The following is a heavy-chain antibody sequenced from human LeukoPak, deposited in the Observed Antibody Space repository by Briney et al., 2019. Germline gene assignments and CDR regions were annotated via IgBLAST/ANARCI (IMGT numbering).Heavy chain of an antibody. Sequence: GGSLRLSCAASGFTFSSYAMSWVRQAPGKGLDWVSAISGSGGSTYYADSVKGRFTISRDNSKNTLYLQMSSLRAEDTAVYYCARAVLTGERYYYGMDVWGQGTTVTVSS. CDR2: ISGSGGST. CDR3: ARAVLTGERYYYGMDV. J-gene: IGHJ6*02. V-gene: IGHV3-23*01. CDR1: GFTFSSYA. D-gene: IGHD7-27*01.